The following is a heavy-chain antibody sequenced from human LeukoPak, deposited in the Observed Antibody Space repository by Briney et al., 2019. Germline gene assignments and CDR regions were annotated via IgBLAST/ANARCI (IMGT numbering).Heavy chain of an antibody. D-gene: IGHD4-17*01. CDR2: INQDGSEK. CDR3: AKDSGGDYEGGWVYYYYYYMDV. CDR1: GFTFSSYW. Sequence: AGGSLRLSCAASGFTFSSYWMSWVRQAPGKGLEWVANINQDGSEKYYVDSVKGRFTISRDNSKNTLYLQMNSLRAEDTAVYYCAKDSGGDYEGGWVYYYYYYMDVWSKGTTVTISS. J-gene: IGHJ6*03. V-gene: IGHV3-7*01.